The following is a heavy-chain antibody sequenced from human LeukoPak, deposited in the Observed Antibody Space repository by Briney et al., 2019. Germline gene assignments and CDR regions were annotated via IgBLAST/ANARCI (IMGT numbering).Heavy chain of an antibody. Sequence: SETLSLTCTVSGGSISSYYWSWLRQPPGKGLEWIGYIYYSGSTNYNPSLKSRVTISVDTSKNQFSLKLSSVTAADTAVYYCARGPSSFDYWGQGTLVTVSS. CDR1: GGSISSYY. D-gene: IGHD6-13*01. CDR2: IYYSGST. CDR3: ARGPSSFDY. J-gene: IGHJ4*02. V-gene: IGHV4-59*01.